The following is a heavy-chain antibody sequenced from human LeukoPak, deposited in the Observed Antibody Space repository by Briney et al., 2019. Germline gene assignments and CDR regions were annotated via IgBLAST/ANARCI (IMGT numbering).Heavy chain of an antibody. CDR1: GYTFTSYG. Sequence: GASVKVSCKASGYTFTSYGISWVRQAPGQGLEWMGWISAYNGNTNYAQKLQGRVTMTTDTSASTAYMELSSLRSEDTAVYYCARVAVAGTLHGSWFDPWGQGTLVTVSS. J-gene: IGHJ5*02. D-gene: IGHD6-19*01. CDR2: ISAYNGNT. CDR3: ARVAVAGTLHGSWFDP. V-gene: IGHV1-18*01.